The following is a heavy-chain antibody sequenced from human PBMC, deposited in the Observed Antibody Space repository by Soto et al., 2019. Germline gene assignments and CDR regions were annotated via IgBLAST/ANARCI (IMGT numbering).Heavy chain of an antibody. CDR2: IIPIFGTA. D-gene: IGHD5-18*01. CDR3: AVETGTAIPPANYYYYGMDV. V-gene: IGHV1-69*13. J-gene: IGHJ6*02. CDR1: GGTFSSYA. Sequence: ASVKVSCKGCGGTFSSYAISWVRQAPGQGLEWMGGIIPIFGTANYAQKFQGRVTITADESTSTAYMELSSLRSEDTAVYYCAVETGTAIPPANYYYYGMDVWGQGTTVTVSS.